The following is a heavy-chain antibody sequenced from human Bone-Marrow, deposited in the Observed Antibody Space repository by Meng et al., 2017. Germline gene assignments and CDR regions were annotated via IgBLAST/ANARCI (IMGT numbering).Heavy chain of an antibody. D-gene: IGHD3-10*01. Sequence: GESLKISCAASGFTFDDYGMSWVRQAPGKGLEWVSGINWNGGSTGYADSVKGRFTISRDNAKNSLYLQMNSLRAEDTALYYRARNSNDGFGELYWYFDYWGQGTLVTVSS. CDR1: GFTFDDYG. CDR3: ARNSNDGFGELYWYFDY. CDR2: INWNGGST. V-gene: IGHV3-20*04. J-gene: IGHJ4*02.